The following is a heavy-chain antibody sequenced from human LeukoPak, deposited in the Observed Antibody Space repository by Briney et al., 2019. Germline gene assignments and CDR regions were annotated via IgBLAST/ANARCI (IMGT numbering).Heavy chain of an antibody. J-gene: IGHJ6*02. CDR3: ATGDSSGSHYYYYGMDV. CDR1: GYTFTGYY. D-gene: IGHD6-19*01. Sequence: ASVKVSCKASGYTFTGYYMHWVRQAPGQGLEWMGWINPNSGGTNYAQKFQGWVTMTRDTSISTAYMELSSLRSEDTAVYYCATGDSSGSHYYYYGMDVWGQGTTVTVSS. CDR2: INPNSGGT. V-gene: IGHV1-2*04.